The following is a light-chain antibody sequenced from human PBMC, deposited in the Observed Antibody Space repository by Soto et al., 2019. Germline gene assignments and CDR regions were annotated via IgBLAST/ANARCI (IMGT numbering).Light chain of an antibody. CDR1: QGINIA. CDR3: QQGHSFPLP. V-gene: IGKV1-12*01. CDR2: TAS. J-gene: IGKJ4*01. Sequence: DIQMTQSPSSVSASVGDRVTITCRASQGINIALAWFQQKPGEAPRLLIYTASTLHSGVPSRFSGSGSGTDFTLAITSLQPEDFATCYCQQGHSFPLPVGGETKVEIK.